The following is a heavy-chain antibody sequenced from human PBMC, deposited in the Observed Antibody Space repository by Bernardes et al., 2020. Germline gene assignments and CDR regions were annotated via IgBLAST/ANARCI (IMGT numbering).Heavy chain of an antibody. CDR3: ARDPPQNVWGSGGMDV. D-gene: IGHD3-16*01. Sequence: ASVKVSCKASGYTFTSYGISWVRQAPGQGLEWMGWISAYNGNTNYAQKLQGRVTMTTDTSTSTAYMELRSLRSDDTAVYYCARDPPQNVWGSGGMDVWGQGTTVTVSS. J-gene: IGHJ6*02. CDR1: GYTFTSYG. V-gene: IGHV1-18*01. CDR2: ISAYNGNT.